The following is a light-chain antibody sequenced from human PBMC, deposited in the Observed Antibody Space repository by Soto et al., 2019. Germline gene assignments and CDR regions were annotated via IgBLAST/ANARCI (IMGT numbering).Light chain of an antibody. V-gene: IGKV2-30*02. J-gene: IGKJ1*01. CDR1: ESLIHSDGSTY. Sequence: DVVMTQSPLSLPVTLGQPASISCRSSESLIHSDGSTYLSWCQQRPGQSPRRLIYEVSDRDPGVPDRFSGSGSGTDFTLKISRVEAEDVGVYYCLPGTHWPWTFGHGTEVAIK. CDR2: EVS. CDR3: LPGTHWPWT.